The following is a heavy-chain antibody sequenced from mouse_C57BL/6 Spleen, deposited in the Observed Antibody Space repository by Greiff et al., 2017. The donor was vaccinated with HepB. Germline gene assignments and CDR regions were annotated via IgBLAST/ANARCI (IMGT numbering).Heavy chain of an antibody. J-gene: IGHJ4*01. D-gene: IGHD1-1*01. Sequence: EVQRVESGGGLVQPGGSLSLSCAASGFTFTDYYMSWVRQPPGKALEWLGFIRNKANGDTKEYSSSVKGRFTISRDNSQSILYLHMNALRAEDSATYYCARYGDYYGSSPAMDYWGQGTSVTVSS. CDR3: ARYGDYYGSSPAMDY. V-gene: IGHV7-3*01. CDR2: IRNKANGDTK. CDR1: GFTFTDYY.